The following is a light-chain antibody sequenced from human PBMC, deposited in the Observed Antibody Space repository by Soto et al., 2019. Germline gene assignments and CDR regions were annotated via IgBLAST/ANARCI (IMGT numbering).Light chain of an antibody. Sequence: DIVMTQSPDSLAVSLGERATINCKSSQSVLYSSNNKNYLAWYQQKPGQPPKLLIYWASTRESGVPDRFSGSGSGTDFTLTISRLQAEDVAVYYCQQYYTTPLTLGGGTKVEMK. CDR3: QQYYTTPLT. J-gene: IGKJ4*01. CDR2: WAS. CDR1: QSVLYSSNNKNY. V-gene: IGKV4-1*01.